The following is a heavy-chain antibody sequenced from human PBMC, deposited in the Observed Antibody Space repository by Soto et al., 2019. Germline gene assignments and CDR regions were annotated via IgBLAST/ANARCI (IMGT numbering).Heavy chain of an antibody. CDR2: IYASGGT. Sequence: QITLKESGPTLVKSTQTLTLTCTFSGFSLSSGGGAVGWIRQPPGKALEWLAIIYASGGTHYSASLKTRLTITKDTSKNQVVLTMTNMDPVDTATYYCGHRRDVATRCWFDPWGQGILVTVSS. J-gene: IGHJ5*02. CDR3: GHRRDVATRCWFDP. V-gene: IGHV2-5*01. CDR1: GFSLSSGGGA. D-gene: IGHD6-6*01.